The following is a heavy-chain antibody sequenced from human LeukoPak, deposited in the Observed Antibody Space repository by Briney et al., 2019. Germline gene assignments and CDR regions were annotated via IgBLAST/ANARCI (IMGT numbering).Heavy chain of an antibody. D-gene: IGHD3-16*01. CDR3: ARDFSWGVDS. V-gene: IGHV1-2*02. CDR2: INANSGDT. J-gene: IGHJ4*02. CDR1: AYSFTGYF. Sequence: GASVTVSCKTSAYSFTGYFFHWTRQAPGQGLEWMGWINANSGDTNYAQQFQGRLTMTRDRSISTVYMELSRLRTDDTAVYYCARDFSWGVDSWGQGTLVTVSS.